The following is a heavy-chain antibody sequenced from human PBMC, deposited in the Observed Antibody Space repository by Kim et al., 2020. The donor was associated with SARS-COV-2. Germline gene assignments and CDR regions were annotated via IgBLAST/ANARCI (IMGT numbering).Heavy chain of an antibody. D-gene: IGHD3-3*01. V-gene: IGHV7-4-1*02. CDR3: ASTFWSGYTNWFDP. Sequence: ASVKVSCKASGYTFTSYAMNWVRQAPGQGLEWMGWINTNTGNPTYAQGFTGRFVFSLDTSVSTAYLQISSLQAEDTAVYYCASTFWSGYTNWFDPWGQGTLVTVSS. CDR1: GYTFTSYA. CDR2: INTNTGNP. J-gene: IGHJ5*02.